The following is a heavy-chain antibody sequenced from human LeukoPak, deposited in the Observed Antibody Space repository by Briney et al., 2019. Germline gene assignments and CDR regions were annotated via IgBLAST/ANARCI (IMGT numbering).Heavy chain of an antibody. CDR3: ARRTALEQYFDY. V-gene: IGHV3-23*01. D-gene: IGHD1/OR15-1a*01. J-gene: IGHJ4*02. CDR2: ITGSGSNT. CDR1: GFSFSSFA. Sequence: GGSLRLSCAASGFSFSSFAMSWVRQASGKGLEWASAITGSGSNTYYADSVKGRFTISRDNSKNTLYLQMNSMRADDTAVYYCARRTALEQYFDYWGQGTLVTVSS.